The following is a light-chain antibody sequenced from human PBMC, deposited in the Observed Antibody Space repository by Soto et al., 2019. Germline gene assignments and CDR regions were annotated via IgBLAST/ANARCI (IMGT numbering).Light chain of an antibody. V-gene: IGKV3-20*01. J-gene: IGKJ1*01. CDR3: QQYETAPWT. CDR2: AXS. Sequence: EIVLTQSPGTLFLSPGERATLSXRASQSVRRRYLAWYQQKPGQAPSXXXYAXSRRATGGPDRLSGSGSGTDFALTISRMEPEDLAVYYCQQYETAPWTFGQGTKVDI. CDR1: QSVRRRY.